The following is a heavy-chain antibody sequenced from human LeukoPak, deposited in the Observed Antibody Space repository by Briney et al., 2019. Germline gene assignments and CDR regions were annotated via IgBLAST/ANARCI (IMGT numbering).Heavy chain of an antibody. V-gene: IGHV1-69*13. CDR3: ARDLAVTTGAH. D-gene: IGHD4-17*01. Sequence: ASVKVSCKASGYTFTKYGIIWARLAPGQGLEWMGGIIPIFGTANYAQKFQGRVTITADESTSTAYMELSSLRSEDTAVYYCARDLAVTTGAHWGQGTLVTVSS. CDR2: IIPIFGTA. CDR1: GYTFTKYG. J-gene: IGHJ4*02.